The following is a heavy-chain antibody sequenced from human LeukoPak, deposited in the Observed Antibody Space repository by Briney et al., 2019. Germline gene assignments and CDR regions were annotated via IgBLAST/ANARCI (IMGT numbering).Heavy chain of an antibody. Sequence: GGSLRLSCAASGFTFSSYAMSWVRQAPGKGLEWVSAISGSGGSTYYADSVKGRFTISRDNSKNTLYLQMNSLRAEDTAVYYCAKEDHDFWSGYYARRGGDHFDYWGQGTLVTVSS. J-gene: IGHJ4*02. CDR1: GFTFSSYA. V-gene: IGHV3-23*01. D-gene: IGHD3-3*01. CDR2: ISGSGGST. CDR3: AKEDHDFWSGYYARRGGDHFDY.